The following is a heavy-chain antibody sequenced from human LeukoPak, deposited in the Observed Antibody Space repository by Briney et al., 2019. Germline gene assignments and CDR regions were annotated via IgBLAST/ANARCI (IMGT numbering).Heavy chain of an antibody. V-gene: IGHV4-34*01. Sequence: SETLSLTCAVYGGSFSGYYWSWIRQPPGKGLEWIGEINHSGSTNYNPSLKSRVYTSVDTSKNQFSLKLSSVTAADTAVYYCARGKVDTAMVRPYYYYYYMDVWGKGTTVTVSS. D-gene: IGHD5-18*01. CDR2: INHSGST. CDR1: GGSFSGYY. J-gene: IGHJ6*03. CDR3: ARGKVDTAMVRPYYYYYYMDV.